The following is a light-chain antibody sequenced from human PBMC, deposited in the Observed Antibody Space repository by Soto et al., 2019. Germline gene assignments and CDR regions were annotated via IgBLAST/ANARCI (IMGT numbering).Light chain of an antibody. CDR3: QQSYSIPGT. Sequence: DIQMTQSPSSLSASVGDRVTITCRASQSIGNYLNWYQKKPGKAPKLLIYASSSLQSGVPSRFSGSGSGTEFTLTISSLQPEDFATYFCQQSYSIPGTFGPATKVDIK. V-gene: IGKV1-39*01. J-gene: IGKJ3*01. CDR2: ASS. CDR1: QSIGNY.